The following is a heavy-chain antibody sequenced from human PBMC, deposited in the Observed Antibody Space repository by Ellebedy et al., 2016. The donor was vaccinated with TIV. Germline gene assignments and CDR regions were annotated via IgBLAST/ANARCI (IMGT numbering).Heavy chain of an antibody. D-gene: IGHD3-10*01. J-gene: IGHJ4*02. CDR3: AKAIDYYGSGSYGEN. Sequence: GESLKISCAASGFTFSSYAMSWVRQAPGKGLEWVSAISGSGGSTYYADSVKGRFTISRDNSKNTLYLQMNSLRAEDTAVYYCAKAIDYYGSGSYGENWGQGTLVTVSS. V-gene: IGHV3-23*01. CDR2: ISGSGGST. CDR1: GFTFSSYA.